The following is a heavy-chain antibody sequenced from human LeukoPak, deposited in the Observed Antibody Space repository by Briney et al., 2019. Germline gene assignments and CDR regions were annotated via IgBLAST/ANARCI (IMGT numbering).Heavy chain of an antibody. CDR2: IIGGAGST. CDR3: AHGSMYQLDY. Sequence: PGGSLRLSCAASGFTFDDYGMSWVRQAPGKGLEWVSGIIGGAGSTYYADSVKGRFTISRDNSKNTLYLQMNSLRAEDTAVYYCAHGSMYQLDYWGQGTLVTVSS. J-gene: IGHJ4*02. D-gene: IGHD2-2*01. CDR1: GFTFDDYG. V-gene: IGHV3-23*01.